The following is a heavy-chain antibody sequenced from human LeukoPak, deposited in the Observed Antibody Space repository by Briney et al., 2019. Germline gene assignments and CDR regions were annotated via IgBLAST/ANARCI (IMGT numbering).Heavy chain of an antibody. V-gene: IGHV3-30*18. J-gene: IGHJ4*02. CDR1: GFTFSSYG. CDR2: ISYDGSNK. CDR3: AKELAAGGLYFDS. Sequence: GGSLRLSCAASGFTFSSYGMHWVRQAPGKGLEWVAVISYDGSNKYYPDSVKGRFTISRDNSKNTLYLQMNSLRAEDTAVYYCAKELAAGGLYFDSWGQGTLVTVSS. D-gene: IGHD3-16*01.